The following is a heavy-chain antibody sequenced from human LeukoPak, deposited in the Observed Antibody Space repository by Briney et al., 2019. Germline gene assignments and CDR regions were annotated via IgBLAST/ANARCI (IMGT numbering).Heavy chain of an antibody. CDR3: AIVLVASRPNTHYFDH. CDR1: GLTFSSYA. Sequence: GGSLRLSCAASGLTFSSYAMSWVRQTPGTGLEWVSGISGSGGSTYYADSVKGRFTISRDNSKNTLYLQMNSLRSEDTAVYYCAIVLVASRPNTHYFDHWGPGTLVTVSS. D-gene: IGHD6-6*01. CDR2: ISGSGGST. V-gene: IGHV3-23*01. J-gene: IGHJ4*02.